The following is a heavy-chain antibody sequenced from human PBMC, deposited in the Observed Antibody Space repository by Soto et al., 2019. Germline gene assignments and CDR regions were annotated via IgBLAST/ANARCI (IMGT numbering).Heavy chain of an antibody. CDR2: IYYSGST. CDR3: ARDRRENYYGSGSYYYYYGMDV. Sequence: SETLSLTCTVSGGSISSGGYYWSWIRQHPGKGLEWIGYIYYSGSTYYNPSLKSRVTISVDTSKNQFSLKLSSVTAADTAVYYCARDRRENYYGSGSYYYYYGMDVWGQGTTVTVSS. D-gene: IGHD3-10*01. CDR1: GGSISSGGYY. J-gene: IGHJ6*02. V-gene: IGHV4-31*03.